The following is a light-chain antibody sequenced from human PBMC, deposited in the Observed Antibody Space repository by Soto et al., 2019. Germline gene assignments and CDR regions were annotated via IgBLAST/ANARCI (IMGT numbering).Light chain of an antibody. Sequence: DIRRTQSHSTLSASVGDRVTITCRARQSISSWLAWYQQKPGTAPKLLMYKASTLESGVPSRFSGIRSGTEFTLTVISLQPDDFATYYCQQYNDSFPYTFGQGTKLEIK. CDR2: KAS. CDR3: QQYNDSFPYT. V-gene: IGKV1-5*03. J-gene: IGKJ2*01. CDR1: QSISSW.